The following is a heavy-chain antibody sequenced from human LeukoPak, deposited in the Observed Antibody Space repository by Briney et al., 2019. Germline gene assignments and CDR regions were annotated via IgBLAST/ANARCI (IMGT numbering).Heavy chain of an antibody. V-gene: IGHV3-23*01. CDR3: GKPYIPSSRSYNY. D-gene: IGHD3-10*01. CDR1: GFPLNSYD. J-gene: IGHJ4*02. CDR2: IGSSGGII. Sequence: GGSLRLSCAPSGFPLNSYDMSWVRQSPGKGLEWVSVIGSSGGIIYYADSVRGRFTISRDNSKNTLYLQRNSLRAEDTAVYYWGKPYIPSSRSYNYWGQGTLVTVPS.